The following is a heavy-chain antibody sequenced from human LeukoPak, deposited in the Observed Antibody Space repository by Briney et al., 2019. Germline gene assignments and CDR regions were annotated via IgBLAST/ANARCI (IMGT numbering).Heavy chain of an antibody. CDR1: GITVSSND. CDR3: AGVLRGALDI. CDR2: IYSGGRT. D-gene: IGHD4/OR15-4a*01. J-gene: IGHJ3*02. Sequence: PGGSLRLSCTASGITVSSNDMCWVRQAPGKGLEWISLIYSGGRTDYADSVKGRFTISRDNSKNMVYLQMNSLRGDDTAVYYCAGVLRGALDIWGQGKMVAVSS. V-gene: IGHV3-53*01.